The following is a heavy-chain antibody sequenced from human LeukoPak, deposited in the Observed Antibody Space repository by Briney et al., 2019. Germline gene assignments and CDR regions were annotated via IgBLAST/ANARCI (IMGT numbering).Heavy chain of an antibody. Sequence: NPSETLSLTCAVPGGSIRSTSYYWGWIRQPPGKGLEWIGSIYHSGSTYYNPSLKTRVIISVDTSKNQFSLKLSSVTAADTAMYYCARVAAAGEVDPWGQGTLVTVSS. J-gene: IGHJ5*02. CDR2: IYHSGST. D-gene: IGHD6-13*01. V-gene: IGHV4-39*07. CDR1: GGSIRSTSYY. CDR3: ARVAAAGEVDP.